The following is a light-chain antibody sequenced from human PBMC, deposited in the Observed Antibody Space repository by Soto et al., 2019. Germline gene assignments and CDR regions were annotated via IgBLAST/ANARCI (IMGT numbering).Light chain of an antibody. V-gene: IGKV1-27*01. CDR1: QDIRNL. CDR3: QKYSSVPV. CDR2: AAS. J-gene: IGKJ3*01. Sequence: DIQMTQSPTSLSASVGDRVTITCRASQDIRNLVAWYQQKPGKAPKLLIYAASTSQSGVPSRFSGSGSGTDLTLTINSLQPEDVATYSCQKYSSVPVFGPGTKV.